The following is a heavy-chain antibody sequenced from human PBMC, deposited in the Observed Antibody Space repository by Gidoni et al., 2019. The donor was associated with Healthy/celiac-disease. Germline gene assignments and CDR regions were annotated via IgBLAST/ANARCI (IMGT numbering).Heavy chain of an antibody. V-gene: IGHV4-34*01. J-gene: IGHJ3*02. D-gene: IGHD3-3*01. Sequence: QVQLQQWGAGLLKPSETLSLTCAVYGGSFSGYYWSWIRQPPGKGLEWIGEINHSGSTNYNPSLKSRVTISVDTSKNQFSLKLSSVTAADTAVYYCARGSLRFSCAFDIWGQGTMVTVSS. CDR1: GGSFSGYY. CDR2: INHSGST. CDR3: ARGSLRFSCAFDI.